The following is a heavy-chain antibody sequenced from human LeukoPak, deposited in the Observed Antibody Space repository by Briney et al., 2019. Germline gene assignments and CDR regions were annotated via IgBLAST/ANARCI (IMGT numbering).Heavy chain of an antibody. CDR1: GFTFDDYA. CDR2: ISWNSGSI. Sequence: GRSLRLSCAASGFTFDDYAMHWVRQAPGKGLEWVSGISWNSGSIGYADSVKGRFTIFRDNAKNSLYLQMNSLRAGDTALYYCAKGDYGDSRRAFDIWGQGTMVTVSS. J-gene: IGHJ3*02. V-gene: IGHV3-9*01. CDR3: AKGDYGDSRRAFDI. D-gene: IGHD4-17*01.